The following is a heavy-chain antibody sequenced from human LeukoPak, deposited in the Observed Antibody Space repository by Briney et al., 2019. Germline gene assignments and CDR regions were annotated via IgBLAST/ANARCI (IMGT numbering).Heavy chain of an antibody. V-gene: IGHV3-66*01. Sequence: GGSLRLSCAASGFTVSSNYMSWVRQAPGKGLEWVSVIYSGGSTYYADSVKGRFTISRDNSKNTLYLQMNSLRAEDTAVYYCARAPGTTVTTRPYYYYYYMDVWGKGTTVTISS. CDR2: IYSGGST. CDR1: GFTVSSNY. D-gene: IGHD4-17*01. J-gene: IGHJ6*03. CDR3: ARAPGTTVTTRPYYYYYYMDV.